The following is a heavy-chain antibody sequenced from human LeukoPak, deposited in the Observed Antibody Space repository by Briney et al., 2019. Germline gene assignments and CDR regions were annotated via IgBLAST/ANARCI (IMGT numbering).Heavy chain of an antibody. CDR2: IIPSVGIA. D-gene: IGHD2-2*01. V-gene: IGHV1-69*02. Sequence: VKVSCKAAGGPFSSDTIIWGRRAAGGGGEWMGRIIPSVGIANYSEKFQGRVTITADQYTSTAYLEMRSLRSEDTAVYYCAGGVSDIVVVPAAMGSGFDPWGQGTLVTVSS. CDR3: AGGVSDIVVVPAAMGSGFDP. CDR1: GGPFSSDT. J-gene: IGHJ5*02.